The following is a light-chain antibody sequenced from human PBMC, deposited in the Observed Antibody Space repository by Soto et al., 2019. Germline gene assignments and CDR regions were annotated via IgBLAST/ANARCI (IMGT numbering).Light chain of an antibody. V-gene: IGLV2-14*01. J-gene: IGLJ1*01. Sequence: QSALTQPTSVSGSPGPTITISCTGTSSDIGGYNAVSWYQHHPGKAPKLIIYEVTHRPSGVSDRFSASKSGNTASLTISGLQAEDEADYYCNSCRVSHLYVFGTGTKVTVL. CDR3: NSCRVSHLYV. CDR1: SSDIGGYNA. CDR2: EVT.